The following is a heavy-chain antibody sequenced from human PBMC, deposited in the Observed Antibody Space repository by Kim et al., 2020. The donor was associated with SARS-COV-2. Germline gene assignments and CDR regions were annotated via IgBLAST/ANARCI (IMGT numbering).Heavy chain of an antibody. CDR2: IYASGSY. V-gene: IGHV4-4*07. Sequence: SETLSLTCAVSGGSINSHYWTWIRQPAGKRLEWIGRIYASGSYSYNPSLESRLTMSVDTSKNQFSLMLSSVTAADTALYYCARGVGFCSGTICSNWFDPGGQGILVTVSS. CDR3: ARGVGFCSGTICSNWFDP. J-gene: IGHJ5*02. CDR1: GGSINSHY. D-gene: IGHD2-2*01.